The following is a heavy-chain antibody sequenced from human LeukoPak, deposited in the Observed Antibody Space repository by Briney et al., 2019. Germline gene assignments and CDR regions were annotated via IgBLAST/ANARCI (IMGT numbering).Heavy chain of an antibody. CDR2: ISSSGSTI. CDR3: ARENYDILTAPNWFDP. CDR1: GFTFSTYE. D-gene: IGHD3-9*01. Sequence: GGSLRLSCAASGFTFSTYEMNWVRQAPGKGLEWVSYISSSGSTIYYADSVKGRFTISRDNAKNSLYLQMNSLRAEDTALYYCARENYDILTAPNWFDPWGQGTLVTVSS. J-gene: IGHJ5*02. V-gene: IGHV3-48*03.